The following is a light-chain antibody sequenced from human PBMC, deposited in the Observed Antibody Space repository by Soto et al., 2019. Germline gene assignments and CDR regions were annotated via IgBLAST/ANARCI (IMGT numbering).Light chain of an antibody. J-gene: IGKJ2*01. V-gene: IGKV3-15*01. Sequence: EIVMTQSPATLSVSPGERATLSCSASPSVSSNLAWYQQKPGQAPTLLIYGASARSTGITARFSGSGSVTEFTLTISNLQSEDCAVYYCQHYNNWPFTFGQGTRLESK. CDR1: PSVSSN. CDR2: GAS. CDR3: QHYNNWPFT.